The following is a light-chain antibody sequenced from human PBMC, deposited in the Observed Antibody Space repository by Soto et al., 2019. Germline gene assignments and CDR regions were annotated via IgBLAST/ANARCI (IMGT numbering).Light chain of an antibody. CDR1: TSDVGGYNS. CDR3: CSYTTSSAYV. CDR2: EVS. V-gene: IGLV2-14*01. Sequence: QSVLTQPASVSGSPGQSITISCTGTTSDVGGYNSVSWYQQRPGKVPRLIIYEVSNRPSGVSNRFSGSKSGNTAFLAISGLQADDKADYYCCSYTTSSAYVFGTGTKVTVL. J-gene: IGLJ1*01.